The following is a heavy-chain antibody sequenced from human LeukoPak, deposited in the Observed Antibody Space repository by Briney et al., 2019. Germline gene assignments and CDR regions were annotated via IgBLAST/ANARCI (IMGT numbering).Heavy chain of an antibody. CDR2: IIPIFGTA. V-gene: IGHV1-69*05. J-gene: IGHJ4*02. D-gene: IGHD3-9*01. CDR1: GGTFSSYA. Sequence: SVKVSCKASGGTFSSYAISWVRQAPGQGLEWMGGIIPIFGTANYAQKFQGRVTITTDESTSTAYMELSSLRSEDTGAYYCAREESDSLTGYYHAWAQGTLVTVSS. CDR3: AREESDSLTGYYHA.